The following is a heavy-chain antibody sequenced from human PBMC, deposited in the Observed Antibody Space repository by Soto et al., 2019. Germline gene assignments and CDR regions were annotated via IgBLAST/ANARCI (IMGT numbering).Heavy chain of an antibody. J-gene: IGHJ4*02. D-gene: IGHD3-22*01. CDR2: ISYGGSNK. V-gene: IGHV3-30-3*01. Sequence: LRLSCAASGFTFSSYAMHWVRQAPGKGLEWVAVISYGGSNKYYADSVKGRFTISRDNSKNTLYLQMNSLRAEDTAVYYCARDPIRDIRYYDNSGILDYWGQGTMVTVSS. CDR3: ARDPIRDIRYYDNSGILDY. CDR1: GFTFSSYA.